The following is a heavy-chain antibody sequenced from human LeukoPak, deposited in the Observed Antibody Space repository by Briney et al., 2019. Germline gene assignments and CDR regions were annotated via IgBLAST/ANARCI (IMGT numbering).Heavy chain of an antibody. CDR1: GFTFSSFG. Sequence: GGSLRLSCAASGFTFSSFGMHWVRQAPGKGLEWVAFILYDGSNKYYANSVKGRFTISRDNSKNTLYLQMNSLRAEDTAVYYCAKDLIYWGQGALVTVSS. J-gene: IGHJ4*02. CDR3: AKDLIY. V-gene: IGHV3-30*02. CDR2: ILYDGSNK.